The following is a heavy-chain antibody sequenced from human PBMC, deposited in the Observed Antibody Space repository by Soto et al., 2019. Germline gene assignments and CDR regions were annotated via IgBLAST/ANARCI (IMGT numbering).Heavy chain of an antibody. CDR3: TRGRDDILIGYLPLPDY. D-gene: IGHD3-9*01. J-gene: IGHJ4*02. CDR1: GYTFSNYA. Sequence: QVQLVQSGAEVKEPGASVKVSCKASGYTFSNYAIHWVRQAPGQRPEWMGWINTGNGNTKYSQKFQGRVTITRDTSATTAYMELSSLRSEDTAVYYCTRGRDDILIGYLPLPDYWGQGTLVTVSS. CDR2: INTGNGNT. V-gene: IGHV1-3*04.